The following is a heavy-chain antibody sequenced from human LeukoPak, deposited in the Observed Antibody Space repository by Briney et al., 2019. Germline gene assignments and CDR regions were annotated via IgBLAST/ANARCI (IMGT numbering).Heavy chain of an antibody. J-gene: IGHJ6*02. CDR1: GGSVSSGSYY. Sequence: SETLSLTCTVSGGSVSSGSYYWSWIRQPPGKGLEWIGYIYYSGGTNYNPSLKSRVTISVDTSKNQFSLKLSSVTAADTAVYYCARDTVPAAYDYYYGMDVWGQGTTVTVSS. CDR3: ARDTVPAAYDYYYGMDV. CDR2: IYYSGGT. D-gene: IGHD2-2*01. V-gene: IGHV4-61*01.